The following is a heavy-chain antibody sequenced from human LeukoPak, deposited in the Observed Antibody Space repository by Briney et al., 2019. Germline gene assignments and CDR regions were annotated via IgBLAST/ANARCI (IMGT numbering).Heavy chain of an antibody. V-gene: IGHV4-59*11. CDR3: ARERNSSYYMDV. J-gene: IGHJ6*03. D-gene: IGHD1-14*01. CDR1: AASITMHS. Sequence: SQTLSPTCTVYAASITMHSCRWIRQPARKGLEWIGYIYYTGSNNYNPSIKSRVTISVDTSKIQFSLKLSSVTAADTAVYYCARERNSSYYMDVWGKGTTVTVSS. CDR2: IYYTGSN.